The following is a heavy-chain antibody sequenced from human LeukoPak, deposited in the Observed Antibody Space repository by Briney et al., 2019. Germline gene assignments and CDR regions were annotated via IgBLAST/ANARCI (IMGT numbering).Heavy chain of an antibody. J-gene: IGHJ5*02. CDR1: GFTFSSYS. CDR2: ISSSSSYI. V-gene: IGHV3-21*01. Sequence: GGSLRLSCAASGFTFSSYSMNWVRQAPGKGLEWVSAISSSSSYIYYADSVKGRFTISRDNAKNSLYLQMNSLRAEDTAVYYCARAGTSSGWYGNWFDPWGQGTLVTVSS. D-gene: IGHD6-19*01. CDR3: ARAGTSSGWYGNWFDP.